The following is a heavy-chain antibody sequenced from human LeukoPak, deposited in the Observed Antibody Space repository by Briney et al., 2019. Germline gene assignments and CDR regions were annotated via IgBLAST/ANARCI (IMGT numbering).Heavy chain of an antibody. J-gene: IGHJ3*02. CDR2: INPNSGGT. CDR3: AGGYRYYYDSSGWGAFDI. V-gene: IGHV1-2*02. D-gene: IGHD3-22*01. CDR1: GYTFTGQY. Sequence: ASVKVSCKTSGYTFTGQYLHWVRQAPGQGLEWMGWINPNSGGTKSAQKFQGRVTMTRDTSISTAYMELSRLRSDDTAVYYCAGGYRYYYDSSGWGAFDIWGQGTMVTVSS.